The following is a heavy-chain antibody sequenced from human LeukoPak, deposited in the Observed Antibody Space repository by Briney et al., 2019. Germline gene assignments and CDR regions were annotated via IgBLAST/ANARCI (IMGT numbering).Heavy chain of an antibody. CDR1: GGTFSSYA. CDR2: IIPILGIA. D-gene: IGHD6-13*01. Sequence: SVKVSCKASGGTFSSYAISWVRQAPGQGLEWMGRIIPILGIANYAQKFQGRVTITADKSTSTAYMELSSLRSEDTAVYYCARDAVPDVIAAAGSYWGQGTLVTVSS. V-gene: IGHV1-69*04. CDR3: ARDAVPDVIAAAGSY. J-gene: IGHJ4*02.